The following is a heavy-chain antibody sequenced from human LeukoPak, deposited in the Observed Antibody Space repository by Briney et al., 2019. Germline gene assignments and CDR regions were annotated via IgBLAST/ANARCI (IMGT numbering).Heavy chain of an antibody. D-gene: IGHD1-26*01. CDR2: INPSGGST. V-gene: IGHV1-46*01. CDR1: GYTFTSYY. CDR3: ATGVKRASAGLRGSWFDP. Sequence: ASVKVSCKPSGYTFTSYYMHWVRQAPGQGLEWMGIINPSGGSTSYAHKFQGRVTMTRDTSTSTVYMVLSSLRSEDTAVYYCATGVKRASAGLRGSWFDPWGQGTLVTVSS. J-gene: IGHJ5*02.